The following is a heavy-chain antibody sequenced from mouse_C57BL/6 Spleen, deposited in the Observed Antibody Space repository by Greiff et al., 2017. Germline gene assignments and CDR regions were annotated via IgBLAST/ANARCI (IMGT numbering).Heavy chain of an antibody. CDR2: INPSSGYT. CDR1: GYTFTSYW. Sequence: QVQLKQSGAELAKPGASVKLSCKASGYTFTSYWMHWVKQRPGQGLEWIGYINPSSGYTKYNQKFKDKATLTADKSSSTAYMQLSSLAYEDSAVYYCASQGVVARIYYAMDYWGQGTSVTVSS. CDR3: ASQGVVARIYYAMDY. J-gene: IGHJ4*01. V-gene: IGHV1-7*01. D-gene: IGHD1-1*01.